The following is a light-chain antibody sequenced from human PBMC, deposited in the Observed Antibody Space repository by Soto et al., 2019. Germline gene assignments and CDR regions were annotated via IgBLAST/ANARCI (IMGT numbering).Light chain of an antibody. J-gene: IGKJ5*01. Sequence: EILLTHSTGNLSLSPRDRXHRXSRASQSVSSSYVAWYQQKPGQAPRLLIYGASSRATGIPDRFSGSGSGTDFTLTISRLEPEDFAVYYCQLYGISPHFGQGTRLEIK. CDR1: QSVSSSY. V-gene: IGKV3-20*01. CDR2: GAS. CDR3: QLYGISPH.